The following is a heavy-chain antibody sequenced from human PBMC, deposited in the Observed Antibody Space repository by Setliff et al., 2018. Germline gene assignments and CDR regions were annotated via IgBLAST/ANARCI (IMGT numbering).Heavy chain of an antibody. CDR2: MNPNSGRT. D-gene: IGHD3-3*01. J-gene: IGHJ6*03. CDR1: GYTLTKLP. Sequence: GASVKVSCKVSGYTLTKLPMHWVRQATGQGLEWMGWMNPNSGRTGYPQKFQGRVTMTRNTSISTAYMELSSLRSEDTAVYFCARGALVLQFLEWLPRFYYMDVWGKGTTVAVSS. CDR3: ARGALVLQFLEWLPRFYYMDV. V-gene: IGHV1-8*01.